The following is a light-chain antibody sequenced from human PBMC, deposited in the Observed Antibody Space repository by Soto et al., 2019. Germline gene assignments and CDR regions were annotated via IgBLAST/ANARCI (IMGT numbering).Light chain of an antibody. J-gene: IGKJ3*01. CDR2: ATS. CDR3: YQYSSSPHT. V-gene: IGKV3-20*01. CDR1: QTISRDD. Sequence: EIVLTQSPGTLSLSPGETATLSCRTSQTISRDDLAWYQQRPGQAPRLLVSATSRRATGIPDRFNGYGSGTDFTLTISSLEPEDFGVYYCYQYSSSPHTFGPGTRVDIK.